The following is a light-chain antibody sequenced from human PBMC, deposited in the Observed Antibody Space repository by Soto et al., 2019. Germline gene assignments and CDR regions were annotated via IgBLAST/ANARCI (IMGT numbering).Light chain of an antibody. CDR3: QQYYSSIS. Sequence: DIVMTQSPDSLAVSLGERATINCKSSQSVLYISNNKNYLAWYQQKPGQPPRLLIYWASTRESGVPDRFSGSGSGTDFTLTISGLQAEDVAVYYCQQYYSSISFGQGTRLEIK. J-gene: IGKJ5*01. CDR1: QSVLYISNNKNY. V-gene: IGKV4-1*01. CDR2: WAS.